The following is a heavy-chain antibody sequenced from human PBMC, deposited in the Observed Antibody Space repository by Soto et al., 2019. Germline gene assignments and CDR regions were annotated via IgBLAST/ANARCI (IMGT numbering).Heavy chain of an antibody. CDR1: GFTFSDYA. J-gene: IGHJ4*02. CDR2: VSHDGRNT. D-gene: IGHD6-19*01. CDR3: AKGGREWLVASDFNY. V-gene: IGHV3-30*18. Sequence: VQLVESGGGVVQPGRSLRLSCAASGFTFSDYAMHWVRQAPGKGLEWVAVVSHDGRNTHYADSVKGRFTISRDSSKNRVSLGLASLRAEDTAVYYCAKGGREWLVASDFNYWGQGAVVTVSS.